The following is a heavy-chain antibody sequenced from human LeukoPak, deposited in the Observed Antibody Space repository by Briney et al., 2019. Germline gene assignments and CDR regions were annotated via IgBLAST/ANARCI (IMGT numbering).Heavy chain of an antibody. Sequence: PGGSLRLSCAASGFTLSSYAMSWVRQGPGKGLEWVSAISGSGGSTYYADSVKGRFTISRDNSKNTLYLQMNSLRAEDTAVYYCAKLAPPGAYYYDSSGYYLYWGQGTLVTVSS. CDR1: GFTLSSYA. CDR2: ISGSGGST. CDR3: AKLAPPGAYYYDSSGYYLY. J-gene: IGHJ4*02. V-gene: IGHV3-23*01. D-gene: IGHD3-22*01.